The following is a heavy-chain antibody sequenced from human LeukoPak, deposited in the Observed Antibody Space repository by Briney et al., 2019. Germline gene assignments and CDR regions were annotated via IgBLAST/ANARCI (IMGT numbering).Heavy chain of an antibody. D-gene: IGHD2-2*02. J-gene: IGHJ6*03. CDR1: GFTFSSYA. Sequence: GGSLRLSCVASGFTFSSYAMSWARQAPGKGLEWVSAISGSGGSTYYADSVKGRFTISRDNSKNTLYLQMNSLRAEDTAVYYCAKGGCGSSTSCYTSYYYYMDVWGKGTTVTVSS. CDR3: AKGGCGSSTSCYTSYYYYMDV. CDR2: ISGSGGST. V-gene: IGHV3-23*01.